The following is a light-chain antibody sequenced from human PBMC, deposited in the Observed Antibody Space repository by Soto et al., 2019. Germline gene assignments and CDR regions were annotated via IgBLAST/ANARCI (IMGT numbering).Light chain of an antibody. J-gene: IGLJ1*01. CDR2: DVS. CDR3: CSYAGSPRYV. V-gene: IGLV2-11*01. Sequence: QLVLTQPRSVSGSLGQSVTISCTGTSSDAGTYNYVSWYQQHPGKAPKVMIYDVSERPSGVPDRFSGSKSGNTASLTISGLQAEDEADYYCCSYAGSPRYVLGTGTKLTVL. CDR1: SSDAGTYNY.